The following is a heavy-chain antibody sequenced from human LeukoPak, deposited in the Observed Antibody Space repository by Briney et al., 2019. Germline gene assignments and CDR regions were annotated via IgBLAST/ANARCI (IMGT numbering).Heavy chain of an antibody. CDR3: ARTIAARPIGAFDI. V-gene: IGHV4-59*01. CDR1: GGSISSYY. D-gene: IGHD6-6*01. J-gene: IGHJ3*02. Sequence: SETLSLTCTVSGGSISSYYWSWIRQPPGKGLEWIGYIYYSGSTNYNPSLKSRVTISVDTSKNQFSLKLSSVTAADTAVYYCARTIAARPIGAFDIWGQGTMVTVSS. CDR2: IYYSGST.